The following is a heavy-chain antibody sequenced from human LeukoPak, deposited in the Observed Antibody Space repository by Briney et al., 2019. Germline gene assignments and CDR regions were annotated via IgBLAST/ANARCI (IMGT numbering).Heavy chain of an antibody. CDR2: IIPILGIA. J-gene: IGHJ5*02. V-gene: IGHV1-69*04. D-gene: IGHD5-12*01. CDR1: GGTFSSYA. Sequence: GASVKVSCKASGGTFSSYAISWVRQAPGQGLEWMGRIIPILGIANYAQKFQGRVTITADKSTSTAYMELSSLRSEDTAVYYCARNPQGYVVGWFDPWGQGTLVTVSS. CDR3: ARNPQGYVVGWFDP.